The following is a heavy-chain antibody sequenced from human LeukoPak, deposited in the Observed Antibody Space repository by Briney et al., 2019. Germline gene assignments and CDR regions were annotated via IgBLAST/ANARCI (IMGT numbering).Heavy chain of an antibody. CDR3: ARDQYCSGGSCYFGRGFDY. CDR2: INTDGSST. CDR1: GFTFSSYW. V-gene: IGHV3-74*01. D-gene: IGHD2-15*01. J-gene: IGHJ4*02. Sequence: PGGSLRLSCAASGFTFSSYWMHWVRQAPGKGLVWVSRINTDGSSTSYADSVKGRFTISRDNAKNTLYLQMNSLRAEDTALYYCARDQYCSGGSCYFGRGFDYWGQGTLVTVSS.